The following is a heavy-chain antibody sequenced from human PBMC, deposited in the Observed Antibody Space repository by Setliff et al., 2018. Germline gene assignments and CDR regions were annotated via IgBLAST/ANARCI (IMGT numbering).Heavy chain of an antibody. CDR1: GYAFTDNY. Sequence: GASVKVSCKTSGYAFTDNYIHWVRQAPGQGLEWMGWINPKTGGTNLAQKFQGWVSMTRDTSISTAYMELSRLRSDDTAVYYCAREEVGRYSSGWYISSDNWFDPWGQGTLVTVSS. CDR2: INPKTGGT. D-gene: IGHD6-19*01. J-gene: IGHJ5*02. V-gene: IGHV1-2*04. CDR3: AREEVGRYSSGWYISSDNWFDP.